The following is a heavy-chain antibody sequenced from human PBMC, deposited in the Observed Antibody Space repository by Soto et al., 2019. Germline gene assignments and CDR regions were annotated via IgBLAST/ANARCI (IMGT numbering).Heavy chain of an antibody. Sequence: SVKVSCKASRFTFTSSAVQWVRQALGQRLEWIGWIVVGSGNTNYAQKFQERVTITRDMSTSTAYMELSSLRSEDTAVYYCAAQPSDSSGYYGSYYFDYWGQGTLVTVSS. D-gene: IGHD3-22*01. CDR2: IVVGSGNT. CDR3: AAQPSDSSGYYGSYYFDY. V-gene: IGHV1-58*01. J-gene: IGHJ4*02. CDR1: RFTFTSSA.